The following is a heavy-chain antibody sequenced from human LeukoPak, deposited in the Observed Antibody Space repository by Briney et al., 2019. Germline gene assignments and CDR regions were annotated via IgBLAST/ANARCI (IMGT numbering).Heavy chain of an antibody. D-gene: IGHD6-19*01. Sequence: SETLSLTCTVSGGSISSGSYYWGWIRQPPGKGLEWIGSIYYSGSTYYNPSLKSRVTISVDTSKNQFSLKLSSVTAADTAVYYCARDSLGDSSGWYLPSVWGKGTTVTVSS. CDR3: ARDSLGDSSGWYLPSV. J-gene: IGHJ6*04. CDR2: IYYSGST. CDR1: GGSISSGSYY. V-gene: IGHV4-39*07.